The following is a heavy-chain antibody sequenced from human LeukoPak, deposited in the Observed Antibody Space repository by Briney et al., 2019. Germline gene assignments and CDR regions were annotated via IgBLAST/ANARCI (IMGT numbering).Heavy chain of an antibody. V-gene: IGHV3-23*01. Sequence: GGSLRLSCAASGFTFSSYAMSWVRQAPGKGLEWVSAISGSGGSTYYADSVKGRFTISRDNSKNTLYLQMNSLRAEDTAVYYCAKDQGSIVGARYYYYYMDVWGKGTTVTVPS. CDR1: GFTFSSYA. CDR3: AKDQGSIVGARYYYYYMDV. D-gene: IGHD1-26*01. CDR2: ISGSGGST. J-gene: IGHJ6*03.